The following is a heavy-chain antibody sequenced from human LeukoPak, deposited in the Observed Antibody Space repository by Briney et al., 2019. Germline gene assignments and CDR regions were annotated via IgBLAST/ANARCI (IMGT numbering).Heavy chain of an antibody. CDR3: ARGYYDSSGYPGDYYYCYMDV. V-gene: IGHV3-48*03. J-gene: IGHJ6*03. CDR1: GFTFSSYE. Sequence: PGGSLRLSCAASGFTFSSYEMNWVRQAPGKGLEWVSYISSSGSTIYYADSVKGRFTISRDNAKNSLYLQMNSLRAEDTAVYYCARGYYDSSGYPGDYYYCYMDVWGKGTTVTVSS. D-gene: IGHD3-22*01. CDR2: ISSSGSTI.